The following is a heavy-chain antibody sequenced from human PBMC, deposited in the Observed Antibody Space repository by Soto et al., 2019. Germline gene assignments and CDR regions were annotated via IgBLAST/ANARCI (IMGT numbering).Heavy chain of an antibody. Sequence: QVQLVQSGAEVKKPGASVKVSCKASGYTFTSYGISWVRQAPGQGLEWMGWISAYNGNTNYAQKLQGRVTMTTDTSTSTACMELRNLRSDDTAVYYGARAGIAAAVGAHPDYWGQGTLVTVSS. V-gene: IGHV1-18*01. D-gene: IGHD6-13*01. CDR1: GYTFTSYG. J-gene: IGHJ4*02. CDR3: ARAGIAAAVGAHPDY. CDR2: ISAYNGNT.